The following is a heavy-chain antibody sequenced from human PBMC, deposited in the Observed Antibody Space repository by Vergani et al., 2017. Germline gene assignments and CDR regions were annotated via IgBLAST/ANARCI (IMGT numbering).Heavy chain of an antibody. V-gene: IGHV1-69*02. CDR3: ASFCSSTSCFYFDY. J-gene: IGHJ4*02. Sequence: QVQLVQSGAEVKKPGSSVKVSCKASGGTFSSYTISWVRQAPGQGLEWMGRIIPILGIANYAQKFQGRVTITADKSTSTAYMELSSLRSEDTAVYYCASFCSSTSCFYFDYWGQWTLVTVSS. CDR2: IIPILGIA. CDR1: GGTFSSYT. D-gene: IGHD2-2*01.